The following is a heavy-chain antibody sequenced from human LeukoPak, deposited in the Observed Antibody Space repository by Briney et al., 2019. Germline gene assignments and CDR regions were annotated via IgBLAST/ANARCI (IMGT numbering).Heavy chain of an antibody. CDR2: IKQDGSEK. J-gene: IGHJ4*02. V-gene: IGHV3-7*01. CDR3: ARDGIVDWSFDY. CDR1: GFTLSSNW. Sequence: GGSLRLSCAASGFTLSSNWMTWVRQAPGKGLEWVANIKQDGSEKYYVDSVKGRFTISRDNAKNLLYLQMNSLRAEGTAVYYCARDGIVDWSFDYWGPGTLVTVSS. D-gene: IGHD3/OR15-3a*01.